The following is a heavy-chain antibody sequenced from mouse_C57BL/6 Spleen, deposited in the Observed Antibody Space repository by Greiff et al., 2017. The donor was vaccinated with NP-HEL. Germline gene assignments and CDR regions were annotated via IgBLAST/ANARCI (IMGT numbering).Heavy chain of an antibody. CDR1: GYSITSGYD. CDR3: AREWDGSLDY. V-gene: IGHV3-1*01. J-gene: IGHJ2*01. Sequence: EVQVVESGPGMVKPSQSLSLTCTVTGYSITSGYDWHWIRHFPGNKLEWMGYISYSGSTNYNPSLKSRISITHDTSKNHFFLKLNSVTTEDTATYYCAREWDGSLDYWGQGTTLTVSS. D-gene: IGHD1-1*01. CDR2: ISYSGST.